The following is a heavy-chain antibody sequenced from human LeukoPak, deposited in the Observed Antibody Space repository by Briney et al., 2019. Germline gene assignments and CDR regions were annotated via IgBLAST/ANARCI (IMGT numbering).Heavy chain of an antibody. CDR3: ARRVATYYHYYMDV. CDR2: IYHSGYT. CDR1: GDSISSYY. J-gene: IGHJ6*03. V-gene: IGHV4-59*01. Sequence: SETLSLTCTVSGDSISSYYWSWIRQPPGKGLEWIGYIYHSGYTNYNPSLKSRVTISVDTSKNQFSLKLSSVTAADTAVYYCARRVATYYHYYMDVWGKGTTVTISS. D-gene: IGHD5-12*01.